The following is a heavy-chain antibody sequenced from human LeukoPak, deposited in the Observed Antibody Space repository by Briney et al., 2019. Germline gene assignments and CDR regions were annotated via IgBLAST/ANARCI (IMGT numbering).Heavy chain of an antibody. Sequence: SETLSLTCTVSGGSISSYYWSWIRQPPGKGLGWIGYIYSSGSTNYNPSLKSRVTISVDTSRNQFSLKLSSVTAADTAMYYCARMFQYYYMDVWGKGTTVTVSS. CDR3: ARMFQYYYMDV. CDR1: GGSISSYY. CDR2: IYSSGST. D-gene: IGHD3-10*02. V-gene: IGHV4-59*01. J-gene: IGHJ6*03.